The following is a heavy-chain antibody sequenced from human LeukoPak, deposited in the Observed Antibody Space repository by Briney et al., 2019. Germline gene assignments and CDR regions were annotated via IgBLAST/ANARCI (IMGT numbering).Heavy chain of an antibody. CDR2: IYYSGST. CDR3: ARVVKGSGYGLLDY. J-gene: IGHJ4*02. CDR1: GGSISSSSYY. V-gene: IGHV4-39*07. Sequence: SETLSLTCTVPGGSISSSSYYWGWIRQPPGKGLEWIGSIYYSGSTYYNPSLKSRVTISVDTSKNQFSLKLSSVTAADTALYYCARVVKGSGYGLLDYWGQGTLVTVSS. D-gene: IGHD5-12*01.